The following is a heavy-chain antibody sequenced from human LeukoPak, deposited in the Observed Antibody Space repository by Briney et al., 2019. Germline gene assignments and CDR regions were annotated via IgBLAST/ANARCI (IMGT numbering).Heavy chain of an antibody. CDR2: ISAYNGNT. J-gene: IGHJ4*02. V-gene: IGHV1-18*01. Sequence: ASVKVSCKASGYTFTSYGISWVRQAPGQGLEWMGWISAYNGNTNYAQKFQGRVTMTRDTSTSTVYMELSSLRSEDTAVYYCARDFTMIVNAPGYWGQGTLVTVSS. D-gene: IGHD3-22*01. CDR3: ARDFTMIVNAPGY. CDR1: GYTFTSYG.